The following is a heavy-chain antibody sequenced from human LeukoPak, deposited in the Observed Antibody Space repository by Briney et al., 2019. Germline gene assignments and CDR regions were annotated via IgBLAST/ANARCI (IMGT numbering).Heavy chain of an antibody. J-gene: IGHJ4*02. Sequence: ESGPTLVKPTQTLTLTCTFSGFSLTTSGVAVGWIRQPPRKALEWLTLIYWDDDKRYSPSLKSRLTVTKDTSKNQVVLTVTNMDPVDTATYYCAYKAPTVWYQAWGQGTLVTVPS. CDR1: GFSLTTSGVA. V-gene: IGHV2-5*02. D-gene: IGHD2-2*01. CDR2: IYWDDDK. CDR3: AYKAPTVWYQA.